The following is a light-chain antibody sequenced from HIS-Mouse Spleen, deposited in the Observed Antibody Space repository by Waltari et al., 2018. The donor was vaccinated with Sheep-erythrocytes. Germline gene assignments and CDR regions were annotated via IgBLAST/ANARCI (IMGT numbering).Light chain of an antibody. CDR2: YKSDSDK. V-gene: IGLV5-45*02. Sequence: QAVLTQPSSLSASPGASASLTCTLRSGINVGTYRIYWYQQKPGSPPQYLLRYKSDSDKQQGSGVPSRFSGSKDASANAGILIISGLQSEDEADYYCIIWHSSAWVFGGGTKLTVL. CDR3: IIWHSSAWV. CDR1: SGINVGTYR. J-gene: IGLJ3*02.